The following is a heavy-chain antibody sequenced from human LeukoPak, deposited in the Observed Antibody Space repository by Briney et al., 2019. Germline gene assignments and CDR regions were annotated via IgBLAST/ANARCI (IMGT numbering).Heavy chain of an antibody. V-gene: IGHV3-23*01. CDR3: AKGVFGVNRAFDY. Sequence: PGGSLRLSCEASGFTFNTCATSWVRQAPGKGLEWVSAISESGSGTYYADSVKGRFTISRDNSKNTLSLQMNSLRVDDTALYYCAKGVFGVNRAFDYWGQGTLVTVSS. D-gene: IGHD3-3*01. J-gene: IGHJ4*02. CDR2: ISESGSGT. CDR1: GFTFNTCA.